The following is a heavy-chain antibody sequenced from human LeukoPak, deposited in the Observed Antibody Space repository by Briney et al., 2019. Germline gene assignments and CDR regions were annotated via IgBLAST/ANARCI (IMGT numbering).Heavy chain of an antibody. V-gene: IGHV3-74*01. CDR3: ARGNYFGMDV. CDR1: GITFSRSW. J-gene: IGHJ6*02. CDR2: INNDGSST. Sequence: GGSLRLSCAASGITFSRSWMHWVRQAPGKGLVWVSHINNDGSSTNYADSVKGRFTISRDNAKNTLYLQMDSLRAEGTAVYSCARGNYFGMDVWGQGTTVTVSS.